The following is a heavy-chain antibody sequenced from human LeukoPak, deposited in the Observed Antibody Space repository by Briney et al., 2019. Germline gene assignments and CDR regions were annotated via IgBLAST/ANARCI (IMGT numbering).Heavy chain of an antibody. V-gene: IGHV1-18*04. CDR1: GYTFTSYG. Sequence: ASVKVSCKASGYTFTSYGISWVRQAPGQGLEWMGWISAYNGNTNYAQKLQGRVTMTTDTSTSTAYMELRSLRSDDTAVYYCARDLGVRYSGYAFDYSGQGTLVTVSS. CDR2: ISAYNGNT. J-gene: IGHJ4*02. D-gene: IGHD5-12*01. CDR3: ARDLGVRYSGYAFDY.